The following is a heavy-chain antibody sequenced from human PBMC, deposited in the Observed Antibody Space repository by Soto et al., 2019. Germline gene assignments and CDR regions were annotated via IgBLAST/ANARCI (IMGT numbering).Heavy chain of an antibody. CDR3: AKDIADRGVWRVISFHYYYYYGMDV. J-gene: IGHJ6*02. V-gene: IGHV3-9*01. D-gene: IGHD6-6*01. Sequence: GGSLRLSCAASGFTFDDYAMHWVRQAPGKGLEWVSGISWNSGSIGYADSVKGRFTISRDNAKNSLYLQMNSLRAEDTALYYCAKDIADRGVWRVISFHYYYYYGMDVWGQGTTVTAP. CDR1: GFTFDDYA. CDR2: ISWNSGSI.